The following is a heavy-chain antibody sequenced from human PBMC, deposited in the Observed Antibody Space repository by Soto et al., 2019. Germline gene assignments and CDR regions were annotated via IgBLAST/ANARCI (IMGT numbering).Heavy chain of an antibody. V-gene: IGHV2-5*02. CDR3: AYRPFVLVSGWNFDF. J-gene: IGHJ4*02. CDR2: IHWDDEK. CDR1: GFSLNTRGVG. D-gene: IGHD6-19*01. Sequence: QITLKESGPTLVIPTQTLTLTCTFSGFSLNTRGVGVGWIRQPPGTALEWVALIHWDDEKRYSPSLRNTLTFTKDTSKNPVVLIMTHMAPVDTAPYYCAYRPFVLVSGWNFDFWGQVILVTVSS.